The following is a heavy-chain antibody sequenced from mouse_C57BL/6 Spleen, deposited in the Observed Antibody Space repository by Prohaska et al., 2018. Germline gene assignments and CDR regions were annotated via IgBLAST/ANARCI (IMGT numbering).Heavy chain of an antibody. J-gene: IGHJ2*01. CDR2: INPYNGGT. Sequence: NWVKQSHGKSLEWIGVINPYNGGTSYNQKFKGKATLTVDKSSSTAYMELNSLTSEDSAVYYCARGYGYGDYWGQGTTLTVSS. V-gene: IGHV1-19*01. CDR3: ARGYGYGDY. D-gene: IGHD2-2*01.